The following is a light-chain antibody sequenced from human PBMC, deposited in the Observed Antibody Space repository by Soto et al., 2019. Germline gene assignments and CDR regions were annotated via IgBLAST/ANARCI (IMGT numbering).Light chain of an antibody. V-gene: IGLV2-14*01. CDR1: RKDIGGYNY. Sequence: QSVLTQPASVSGSPGQSITISCTGTRKDIGGYNYVSWYQQHPGKAPKLMIYDVSNRPSGVSNRFSGSKSGNTASLTISGLQAEDEADYYCSSYTSSSTPGYVFGTGTKVTVL. CDR2: DVS. J-gene: IGLJ1*01. CDR3: SSYTSSSTPGYV.